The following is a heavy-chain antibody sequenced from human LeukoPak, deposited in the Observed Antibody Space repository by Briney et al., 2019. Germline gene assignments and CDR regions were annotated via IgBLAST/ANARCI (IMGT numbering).Heavy chain of an antibody. CDR3: AREDGGY. V-gene: IGHV4-59*01. CDR2: IYDIGST. D-gene: IGHD3-16*01. Sequence: PSETLSLTCTVSGGSRSRYDWSWIRQPPGKGLEWIGYIYDIGSTNYNPSLKSRVTISVDTSKNQSSLKLSSVTAADTAVYYCAREDGGYWGQGTLVTVSS. CDR1: GGSRSRYD. J-gene: IGHJ4*02.